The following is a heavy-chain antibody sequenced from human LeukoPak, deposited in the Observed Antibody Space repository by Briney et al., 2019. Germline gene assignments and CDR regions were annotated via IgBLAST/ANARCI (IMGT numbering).Heavy chain of an antibody. CDR1: GYTFTSYG. D-gene: IGHD3-9*01. CDR2: ISAYNGNT. V-gene: IGHV1-18*01. Sequence: ASVKVSCKASGYTFTSYGISWVRQAPGQGLEWMGWISAYNGNTNYAQKLQGRVTMTTDTSTSTAYMELRSLRSDDTAVYYCARDLPSYDILTGYYFDYWGQGTPVTVSS. CDR3: ARDLPSYDILTGYYFDY. J-gene: IGHJ4*02.